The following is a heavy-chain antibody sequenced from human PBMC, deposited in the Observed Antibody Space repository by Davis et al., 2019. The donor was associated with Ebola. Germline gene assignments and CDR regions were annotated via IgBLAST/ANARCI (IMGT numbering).Heavy chain of an antibody. Sequence: GESLKISCAASGFTFSGSAMHWVRQASGKGLEWVGRIRSKANSYATAYAASVKGRFTISRDDSKNTAYLQMNSLKTEDTAVYYCTRSYIVVAAPFDYWGQGTLVTVSS. CDR3: TRSYIVVAAPFDY. CDR2: IRSKANSYAT. CDR1: GFTFSGSA. V-gene: IGHV3-73*01. J-gene: IGHJ4*02. D-gene: IGHD2-15*01.